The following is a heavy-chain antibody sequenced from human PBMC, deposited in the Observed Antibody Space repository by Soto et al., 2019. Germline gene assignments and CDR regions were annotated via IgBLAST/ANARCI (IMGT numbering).Heavy chain of an antibody. CDR3: AKRGGGSGNSDYYYYGMDV. D-gene: IGHD3-10*01. J-gene: IGHJ6*02. CDR1: GGSFGGYY. CDR2: INHSGST. Sequence: SETLSLTCAVYGGSFGGYYWSWIRQPPGKGLEWIGEINHSGSTNYNPSLKSRVTISVDTSKNQFSLKLSSVTAADTAVYYCAKRGGGSGNSDYYYYGMDVWGQGTTVTVSS. V-gene: IGHV4-34*01.